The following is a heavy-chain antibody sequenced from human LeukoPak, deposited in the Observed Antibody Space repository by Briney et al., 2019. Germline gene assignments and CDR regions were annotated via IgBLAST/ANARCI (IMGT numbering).Heavy chain of an antibody. CDR2: MNPNSGNT. Sequence: ASVTVSCKASGYTFTSYDINWVRQATGQGLEWMGWMNPNSGNTGFARKFQARVTMTRNTSISTAYMELSSLRSEDTAVYYCARGHNWNDDYWGQGTLVTVSS. CDR1: GYTFTSYD. D-gene: IGHD1-20*01. CDR3: ARGHNWNDDY. V-gene: IGHV1-8*01. J-gene: IGHJ4*02.